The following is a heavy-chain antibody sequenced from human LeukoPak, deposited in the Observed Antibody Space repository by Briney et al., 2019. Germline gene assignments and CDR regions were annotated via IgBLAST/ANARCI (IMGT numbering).Heavy chain of an antibody. Sequence: GGSLRLSCAASGFTFSSYEMNWVRQAPGKGLEWVSYISNSGSTIYSADSVEGRFTISRDNAKNSLYLQMNSLRADDTAVYYCARELPSAAAGYFDYWGQGTLVTVSS. V-gene: IGHV3-48*03. D-gene: IGHD6-13*01. CDR1: GFTFSSYE. CDR3: ARELPSAAAGYFDY. CDR2: ISNSGSTI. J-gene: IGHJ4*02.